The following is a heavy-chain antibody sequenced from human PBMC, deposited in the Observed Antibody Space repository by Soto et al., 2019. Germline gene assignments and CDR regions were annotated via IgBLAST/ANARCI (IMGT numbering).Heavy chain of an antibody. V-gene: IGHV1-69*06. CDR2: IIPIFGTA. CDR3: ARQGCGGDCYYYYYYGMDV. CDR1: GGTFSSYA. D-gene: IGHD2-21*02. Sequence: SVKVSCKASGGTFSSYAISWVRQDPGQGLEWMGGIIPIFGTANYAQKFQGRVTITADKSTSTAYMELSSLRSEDTAVYYCARQGCGGDCYYYYYYGMDVWGQGTTVTVSS. J-gene: IGHJ6*02.